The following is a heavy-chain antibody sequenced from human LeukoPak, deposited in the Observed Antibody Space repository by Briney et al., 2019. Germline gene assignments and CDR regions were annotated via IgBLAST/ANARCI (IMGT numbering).Heavy chain of an antibody. CDR3: AREGGGYSYGYLTYYYYMDV. CDR2: IYTSGST. CDR1: GGSTSSGSYY. J-gene: IGHJ6*03. Sequence: PSETLSLTCTVSGGSTSSGSYYWSWIRQPAGKGLEWIGRIYTSGSTNYNPSLKSRVTISVDTSKNQFSLKLSSVTAADTAVYYCAREGGGYSYGYLTYYYYMDVWGKGTTVTVSS. V-gene: IGHV4-61*02. D-gene: IGHD5-18*01.